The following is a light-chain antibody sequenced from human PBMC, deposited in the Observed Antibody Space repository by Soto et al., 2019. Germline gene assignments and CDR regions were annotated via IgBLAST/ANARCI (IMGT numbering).Light chain of an antibody. CDR2: EVS. CDR3: SAYTSSTTGV. CDR1: SSDVGGYDY. Sequence: QSALTQPASVSGSPGQSITISCTGTSSDVGGYDYVSWHQQHPGKAPKLMIYEVSNRPSGVSNRFSGSKSGNTASLTISGLQAEDEAVYYCSAYTSSTTGVFGTGTKLTVL. J-gene: IGLJ1*01. V-gene: IGLV2-14*01.